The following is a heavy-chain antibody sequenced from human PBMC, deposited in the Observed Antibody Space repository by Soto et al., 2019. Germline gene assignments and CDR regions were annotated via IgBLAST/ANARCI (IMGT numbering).Heavy chain of an antibody. D-gene: IGHD6-19*01. CDR2: ISYDGSNK. J-gene: IGHJ3*02. Sequence: GGSLRLSCAASGFTFSSYGMHWVRQAPGKGLEWVAVISYDGSNKYYADSVKGRFTISRDNSKNTLYLQMNSLRAEDTAVYYCAKRRGCGWRCDAFDIWGQGTMVTVSS. V-gene: IGHV3-30*18. CDR3: AKRRGCGWRCDAFDI. CDR1: GFTFSSYG.